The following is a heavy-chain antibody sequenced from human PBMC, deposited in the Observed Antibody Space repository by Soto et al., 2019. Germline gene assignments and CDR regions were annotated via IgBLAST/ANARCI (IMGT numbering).Heavy chain of an antibody. V-gene: IGHV3-15*01. CDR1: GFTFSSYA. CDR2: IKSKTDGGTT. J-gene: IGHJ3*02. D-gene: IGHD4-17*01. CDR3: TTDIGVGDYLLGDAFDI. Sequence: GGSLRLSCAASGFTFSSYAMSWVRQAPGKGLEWVGRIKSKTDGGTTDYAAPVKGRFTISRDDSKNTLYLQMNSLKTEDTAVYYCTTDIGVGDYLLGDAFDIWGQGTMVTVSS.